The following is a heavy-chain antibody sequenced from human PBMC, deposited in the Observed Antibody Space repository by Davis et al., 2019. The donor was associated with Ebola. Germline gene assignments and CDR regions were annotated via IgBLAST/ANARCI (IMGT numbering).Heavy chain of an antibody. J-gene: IGHJ3*01. V-gene: IGHV3-23*01. D-gene: IGHD2/OR15-2a*01. Sequence: GESLKISCAASGFTFSSYVMNWVCQAPGKGLEWVSTLGTSADAYYADSVKGRFTISRDNSKNTLYLQMNGLRVEDTAIYYCAKDNRNIWSEVWGQGTMVTVSS. CDR2: LGTSADA. CDR1: GFTFSSYV. CDR3: AKDNRNIWSEV.